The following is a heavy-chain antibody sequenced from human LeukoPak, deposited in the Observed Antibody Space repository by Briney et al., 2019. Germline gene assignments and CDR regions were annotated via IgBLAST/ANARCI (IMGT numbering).Heavy chain of an antibody. J-gene: IGHJ3*02. CDR2: IYSGGST. Sequence: PSETLSLTCTVSGGSISSSSYYWDWIRQSPGKGLEWIGNIYSGGSTYYTPSLKSRVTISVDTSKNQFSLKLSSVTAADTAIYFCTRHSRSGSGGYENAFDIWGQGTMVTVSS. V-gene: IGHV4-39*01. CDR1: GGSISSSSYY. CDR3: TRHSRSGSGGYENAFDI. D-gene: IGHD5-12*01.